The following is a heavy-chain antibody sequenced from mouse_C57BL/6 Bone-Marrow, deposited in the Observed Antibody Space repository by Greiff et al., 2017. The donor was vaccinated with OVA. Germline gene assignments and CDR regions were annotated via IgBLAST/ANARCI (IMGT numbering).Heavy chain of an antibody. D-gene: IGHD2-1*01. CDR3: ARQLYHKRAMDY. Sequence: EVQGVESGGDLVKPGGSLKLSCAASGFTFSSYGMSWVRQTPDKRLEWVATISSGGSYTYYPDSVKGRFTMSRDKAKNTLYLQMSSLKSKDADMYDCARQLYHKRAMDYWGQGTSVTVSS. CDR1: GFTFSSYG. J-gene: IGHJ4*01. V-gene: IGHV5-6*01. CDR2: ISSGGSYT.